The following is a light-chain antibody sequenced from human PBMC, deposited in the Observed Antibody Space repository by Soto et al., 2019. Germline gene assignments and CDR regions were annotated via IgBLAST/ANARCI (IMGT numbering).Light chain of an antibody. CDR1: QSVSSN. CDR3: QQYNDWPRT. CDR2: GAS. J-gene: IGKJ1*01. V-gene: IGKV3-15*01. Sequence: EIVLTQSPGTLSLSPGERATLSCRASQSVSSNLASYQQKPGQAPRLLIYGASTRATGIPARFSGSGSGTEFTLTISSLQSEDFAVEYCQQYNDWPRTFGQGTKVDIK.